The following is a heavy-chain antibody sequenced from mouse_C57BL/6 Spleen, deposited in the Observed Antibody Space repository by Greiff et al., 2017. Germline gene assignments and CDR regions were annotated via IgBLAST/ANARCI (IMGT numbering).Heavy chain of an antibody. CDR1: GFTFSDYG. V-gene: IGHV5-17*01. J-gene: IGHJ4*01. D-gene: IGHD3-2*01. Sequence: EVMLVESGGGLVKPGGSLKLSCAASGFTFSDYGMHWVRQAPEKGLEWVAYISSGSSTIYYADTVKGRFTIARDNAKNTLFLQMTRLRSEDTAMYYGARKTLGYYAMDYWGQGTSVTVSS. CDR2: ISSGSSTI. CDR3: ARKTLGYYAMDY.